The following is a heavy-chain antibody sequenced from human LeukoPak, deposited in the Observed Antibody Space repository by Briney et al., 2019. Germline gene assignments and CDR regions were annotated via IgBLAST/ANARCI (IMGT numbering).Heavy chain of an antibody. D-gene: IGHD3-10*01. CDR1: GGSFSGYY. Sequence: SETLSLTCAVYGGSFSGYYWSWIRQPPGKGLEWIGEINHSGSTNYNPSLKSRVTISVDTSKNQFSLKLSSVTAADTAVYYCARRRPWFSIYYFDYWGQGTLVTVSS. CDR3: ARRRPWFSIYYFDY. V-gene: IGHV4-34*01. CDR2: INHSGST. J-gene: IGHJ4*02.